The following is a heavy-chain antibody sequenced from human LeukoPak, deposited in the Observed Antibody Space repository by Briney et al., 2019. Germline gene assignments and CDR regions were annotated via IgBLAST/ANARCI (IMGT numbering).Heavy chain of an antibody. Sequence: ASVKVSCKASGYTFTSYGISWVRQAPGQGLEWMGRISAYNGNTNYAQKLQGRVTMTTDTSTSTAYMELRSLRSDDTAVYYCARVRGPGYSSAWYPSFFDYWGQGTLVTVSS. V-gene: IGHV1-18*01. D-gene: IGHD6-19*01. CDR1: GYTFTSYG. CDR2: ISAYNGNT. J-gene: IGHJ4*02. CDR3: ARVRGPGYSSAWYPSFFDY.